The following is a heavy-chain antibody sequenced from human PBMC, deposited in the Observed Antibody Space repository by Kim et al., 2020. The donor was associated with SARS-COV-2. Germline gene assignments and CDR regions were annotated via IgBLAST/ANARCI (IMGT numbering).Heavy chain of an antibody. CDR2: TYYRSKWYD. J-gene: IGHJ4*02. V-gene: IGHV6-1*01. CDR1: GDSVSSNSAA. Sequence: SQTLSLTCAISGDSVSSNSAAWSWIRQSPSRGLEWLGRTYYRSKWYDDYALSVKGRITINPDTTKNQFSLQLNSVTPEDTAVYFCARDQVLGSSWYYFDYGGQGTLVTVSS. CDR3: ARDQVLGSSWYYFDY. D-gene: IGHD6-13*01.